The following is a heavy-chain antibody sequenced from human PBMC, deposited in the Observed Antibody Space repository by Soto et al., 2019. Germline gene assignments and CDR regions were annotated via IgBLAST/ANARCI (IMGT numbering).Heavy chain of an antibody. J-gene: IGHJ4*02. CDR2: VDYSGTA. D-gene: IGHD1-20*01. CDR3: ARITGRHLDY. CDR1: SGSISVTNVF. Sequence: SSETLSLTCTASSGSISVTNVFWGWVRQPPGKGLEWIGNVDYSGTAYFSPSLATRVTFHVDTSKNQFSLTLYSVTAADTAVYYCARITGRHLDYWGQGILVTVSS. V-gene: IGHV4-39*01.